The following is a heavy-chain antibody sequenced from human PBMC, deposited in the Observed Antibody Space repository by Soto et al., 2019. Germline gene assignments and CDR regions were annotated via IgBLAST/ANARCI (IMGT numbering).Heavy chain of an antibody. CDR2: IINDGSST. J-gene: IGHJ4*02. CDR1: GFTFSNYW. Sequence: PGGSLRLSCAASGFTFSNYWMHWVRQAPGKGLVWVSHIINDGSSTVYADSAKGRFSISRDNAKNMVYLQMNSLRPEDTAVYYCVRGSGGLDSWGQGTVVTVSS. CDR3: VRGSGGLDS. V-gene: IGHV3-74*01. D-gene: IGHD3-16*01.